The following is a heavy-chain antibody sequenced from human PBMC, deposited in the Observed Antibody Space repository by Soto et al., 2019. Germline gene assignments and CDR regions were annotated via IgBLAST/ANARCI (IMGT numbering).Heavy chain of an antibody. CDR1: GGSFSGYY. J-gene: IGHJ4*02. CDR2: INHSGST. D-gene: IGHD3-10*01. V-gene: IGHV4-34*01. Sequence: SETLSLTCAVYGGSFSGYYWSWIRQPPGKELEWIGEINHSGSTNYNPSLKSRVTISVDTSKNQFSLKLSSVTAADLAVYYCASVPSGYMVRGRFDYWGQGTLVTVSS. CDR3: ASVPSGYMVRGRFDY.